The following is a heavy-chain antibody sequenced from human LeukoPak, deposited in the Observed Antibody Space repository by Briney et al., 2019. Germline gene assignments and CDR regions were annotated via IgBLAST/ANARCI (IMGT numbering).Heavy chain of an antibody. CDR3: ARLLFRWELDY. CDR2: IYYSGST. Sequence: SETLSLTCSVSSYSINSNYYWGWIRQSPGKGLEWIGSIYYSGSTYYNPSLKSRVTISVDTSKNQFSLKLSSVTAADTAVYYCARLLFRWELDYWGQGTLVTVSS. D-gene: IGHD1-26*01. V-gene: IGHV4-38-2*01. J-gene: IGHJ4*02. CDR1: SYSINSNYY.